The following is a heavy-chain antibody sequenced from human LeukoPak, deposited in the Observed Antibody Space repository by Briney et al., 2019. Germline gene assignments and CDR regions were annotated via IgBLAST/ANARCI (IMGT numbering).Heavy chain of an antibody. CDR1: GGSISSYY. CDR2: IYYSGST. D-gene: IGHD2-2*02. V-gene: IGHV4-59*08. CDR3: ATYPDSLDAFDI. Sequence: SETLSLTCTVSGGSISSYYWSWIRQPPGKGLEWIGYIYYSGSTNYNPSLKSRVTISVDTSKNQFSLKLSSVTAADTAVYYCATYPDSLDAFDIWGQGTMVTVSS. J-gene: IGHJ3*02.